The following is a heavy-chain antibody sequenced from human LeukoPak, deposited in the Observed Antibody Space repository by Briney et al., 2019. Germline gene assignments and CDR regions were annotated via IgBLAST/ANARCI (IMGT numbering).Heavy chain of an antibody. J-gene: IGHJ4*02. V-gene: IGHV1-69*13. D-gene: IGHD3-10*01. CDR1: GCTFSSYA. CDR3: ARAGGDYGDY. CDR2: IIPIFGTA. Sequence: ASVKVSCKASGCTFSSYAISWVRQAPGQGLEWMGGIIPIFGTANYAQKFQGRVTITADESTSTAYMELRSLRSDDTAVYYCARAGGDYGDYWGQGTLVTVSS.